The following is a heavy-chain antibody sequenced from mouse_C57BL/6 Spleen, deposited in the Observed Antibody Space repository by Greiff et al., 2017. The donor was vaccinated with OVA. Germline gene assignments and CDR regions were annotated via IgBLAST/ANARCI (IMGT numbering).Heavy chain of an antibody. J-gene: IGHJ1*03. CDR1: GYAFSSSW. CDR2: IYPGDGDT. Sequence: QVQLQQSGPELVKPGASVKLSCKASGYAFSSSWMNWVKQRPGKGLEWIGRIYPGDGDTNYNGKFKGKATLTADKSSSTAYMQLSSLTSEDSAVYFCGRELGYWYFDVWGTGTTVTVSS. D-gene: IGHD4-1*01. V-gene: IGHV1-82*01. CDR3: GRELGYWYFDV.